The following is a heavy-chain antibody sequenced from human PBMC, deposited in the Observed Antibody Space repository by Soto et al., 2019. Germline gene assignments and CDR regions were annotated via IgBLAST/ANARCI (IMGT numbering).Heavy chain of an antibody. J-gene: IGHJ4*02. CDR2: INPNSGAT. CDR3: ETKRLGHASGGSPLDY. Sequence: ASVKVSCKASGYTFSDYYIHWVRQAPGQGLAWMGWINPNSGATNYAQKFQGWVTMTRDTSVSTAYMEVSRMTSDETAMSYCETKRLGHASGGSPLDYWGQGTPVTVSS. D-gene: IGHD2-15*01. V-gene: IGHV1-2*04. CDR1: GYTFSDYY.